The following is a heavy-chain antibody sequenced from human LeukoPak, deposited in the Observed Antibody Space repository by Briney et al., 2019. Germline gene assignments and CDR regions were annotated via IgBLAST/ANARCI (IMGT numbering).Heavy chain of an antibody. CDR3: ARSDTAMVFDY. Sequence: ASVKVSCKASGYTFTKYAIHWVRQAPGQRLEWMGWINAGNGNTKYSQKFQGRVTMTRDTSTSTVYMELSSLRSEDTAVYYCARSDTAMVFDYWGQGTLVTVSS. CDR2: INAGNGNT. CDR1: GYTFTKYA. J-gene: IGHJ4*02. V-gene: IGHV1-3*01. D-gene: IGHD5-18*01.